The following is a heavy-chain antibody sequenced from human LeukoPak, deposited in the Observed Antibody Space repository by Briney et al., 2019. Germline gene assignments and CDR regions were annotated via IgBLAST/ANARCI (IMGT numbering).Heavy chain of an antibody. D-gene: IGHD6-19*01. V-gene: IGHV4-34*01. CDR1: GGSFSGYY. CDR3: ARVRSGWYEDY. CDR2: INHSGST. J-gene: IGHJ4*02. Sequence: SETLSLTCAVYGGSFSGYYWSWIRQPPGKGLEWIGEINHSGSTNYNPSLKSRVTISVDTSKNQFTLKLSSVTAADTAVYYCARVRSGWYEDYWGQGTLVTVSS.